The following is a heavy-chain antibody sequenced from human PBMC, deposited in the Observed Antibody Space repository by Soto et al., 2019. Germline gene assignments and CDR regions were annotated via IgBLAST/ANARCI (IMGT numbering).Heavy chain of an antibody. CDR3: ARARQQLVRRYFDY. Sequence: SETLSLTCAVYGGSFSGYYWSWIRQPPGKGLEWIGEINHSGSTNYNPSLKSRVTISVDTSKNQFSLKLNSVTAADTAVYYCARARQQLVRRYFDYWGQGTLVTVSS. V-gene: IGHV4-34*01. D-gene: IGHD6-13*01. J-gene: IGHJ4*02. CDR2: INHSGST. CDR1: GGSFSGYY.